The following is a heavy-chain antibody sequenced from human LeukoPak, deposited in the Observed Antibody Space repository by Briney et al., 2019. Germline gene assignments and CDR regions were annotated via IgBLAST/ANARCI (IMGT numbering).Heavy chain of an antibody. CDR2: IKQDGSEK. CDR1: GFTFSSYW. D-gene: IGHD3-22*01. CDR3: ARGKWLLLEMGAFDI. J-gene: IGHJ3*02. Sequence: GGSLRLSXAASGFTFSSYWMSWVRQAPGKGLEWVANIKQDGSEKYYVDSVKGRFTISRDNAKNSLYLQMNSLRAEDTAVYYCARGKWLLLEMGAFDIWGQGTMVTVSS. V-gene: IGHV3-7*01.